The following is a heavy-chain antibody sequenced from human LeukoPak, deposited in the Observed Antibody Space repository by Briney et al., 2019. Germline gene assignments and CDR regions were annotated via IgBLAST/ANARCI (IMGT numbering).Heavy chain of an antibody. D-gene: IGHD2/OR15-2a*01. J-gene: IGHJ4*02. Sequence: LETLSLTCTVSGGSFSSYYWSWIRQPAGKGLEWIGRIYTSGSTNYSPSLKSRVTMSVDTSKNQFSLKLTSVTAADTAVYYCASYFRADFDFWGQGTLVTVSS. V-gene: IGHV4-4*07. CDR2: IYTSGST. CDR3: ASYFRADFDF. CDR1: GGSFSSYY.